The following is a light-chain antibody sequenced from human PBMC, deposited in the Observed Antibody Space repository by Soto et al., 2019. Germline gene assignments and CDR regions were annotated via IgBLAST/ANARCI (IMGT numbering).Light chain of an antibody. CDR3: LQHNTYPYT. V-gene: IGKV1-17*01. CDR2: AAS. Sequence: DIQMTQSPSSLSASVGDRVTITCRASQGIRNELGWDQQRPGKAPKRLIYAASSLQSGVPSRFRGSGSGTEFTLTISSLQPEDFATYYCLQHNTYPYTFGQGTKLEIK. J-gene: IGKJ2*01. CDR1: QGIRNE.